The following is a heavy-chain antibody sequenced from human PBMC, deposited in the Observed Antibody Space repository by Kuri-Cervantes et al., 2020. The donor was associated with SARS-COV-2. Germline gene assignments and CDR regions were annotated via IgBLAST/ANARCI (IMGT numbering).Heavy chain of an antibody. J-gene: IGHJ3*02. CDR3: ARSSIAARAVLHAFDI. V-gene: IGHV4-61*02. CDR1: GGSISSGSYY. D-gene: IGHD6-6*01. Sequence: LRLSCTASGGSISSGSYYWSWIRQPAGKGLEWIGRIYTSGSTNYNPSLKSRVTISVDTSKNQFSLKLSSVTAADTAVYYCARSSIAARAVLHAFDIWGQGTMVTVSS. CDR2: IYTSGST.